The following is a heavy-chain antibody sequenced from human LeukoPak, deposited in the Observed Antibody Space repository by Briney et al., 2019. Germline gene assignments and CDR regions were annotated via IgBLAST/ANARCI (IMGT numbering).Heavy chain of an antibody. D-gene: IGHD3-22*01. V-gene: IGHV3-53*01. Sequence: PGGSLRLSCAASGFSISRYSMNWVRQAPGKGLEWVSVIFSGGSTYYADSVKGRFTISRDNSKNTLYLQMNSLRAEDTAVYYCVNFYHSGGPTAGGFDIWGQGTMVTVSS. CDR2: IFSGGST. CDR3: VNFYHSGGPTAGGFDI. J-gene: IGHJ3*02. CDR1: GFSISRYS.